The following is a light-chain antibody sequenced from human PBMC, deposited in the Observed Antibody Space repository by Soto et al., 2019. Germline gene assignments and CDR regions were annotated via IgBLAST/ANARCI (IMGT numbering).Light chain of an antibody. J-gene: IGKJ4*01. CDR3: QQYNSWPLT. CDR2: DAS. CDR1: QNINAW. V-gene: IGKV1-5*01. Sequence: DIHMTQSPSSLSVSVGDRVTITCRTSQNINAWLAWYQQRPGQAPKLLIYDASTVQSGVPSRFSGSGSGTEFTLTISSLQSEDFAVYYCQQYNSWPLTFGGGTKVDIK.